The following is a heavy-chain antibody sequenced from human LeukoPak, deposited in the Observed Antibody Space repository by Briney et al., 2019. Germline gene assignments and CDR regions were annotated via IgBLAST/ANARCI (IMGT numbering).Heavy chain of an antibody. CDR2: IYYTGST. J-gene: IGHJ4*02. CDR3: AREAHCSGGSCYYADY. CDR1: GVSIRSNY. Sequence: SETLSLTCTVSGVSIRSNYWSWVRQPPGKGLEWVGYIYYTGSTKYNPSLKSRVTISKDTSKNQFSLKLSSVTAADTAVYYCAREAHCSGGSCYYADYWGQGNLVTVSS. V-gene: IGHV4-59*01. D-gene: IGHD2-15*01.